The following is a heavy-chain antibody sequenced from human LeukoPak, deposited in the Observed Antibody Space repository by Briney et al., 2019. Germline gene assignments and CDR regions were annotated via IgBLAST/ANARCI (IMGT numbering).Heavy chain of an antibody. CDR2: IYSGGST. CDR1: GFTVSSNY. CDR3: ARDRGGIVGATSAFDI. J-gene: IGHJ3*02. Sequence: GGSLRLSCAASGFTVSSNYMSWVRQAPGKGLEWVSVIYSGGSTYYADSVKGRFTISRDNSKNTLYLQMNSLRAEDTAVYYCARDRGGIVGATSAFDIWGQGTMVTVSS. D-gene: IGHD1-26*01. V-gene: IGHV3-53*01.